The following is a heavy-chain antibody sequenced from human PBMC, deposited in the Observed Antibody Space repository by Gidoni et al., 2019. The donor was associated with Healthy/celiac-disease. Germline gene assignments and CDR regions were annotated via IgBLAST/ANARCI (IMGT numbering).Heavy chain of an antibody. J-gene: IGHJ6*02. CDR2: INTNTGNP. CDR1: GYTFTSYA. CDR3: ASSARGWFGELLYLVGGMDV. D-gene: IGHD3-10*01. V-gene: IGHV7-4-1*02. Sequence: QVQLVQSGSELKKPGASVKVSCKASGYTFTSYAMNWVRQAPGQGLEWMGWINTNTGNPTYAQGFTGRFVFSLDTSVSTAYLQISSLKAEDTAVYYCASSARGWFGELLYLVGGMDVWGQGTTVTVSS.